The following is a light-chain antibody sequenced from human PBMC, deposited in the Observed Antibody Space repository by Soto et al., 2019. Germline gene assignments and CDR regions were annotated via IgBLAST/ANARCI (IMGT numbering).Light chain of an antibody. V-gene: IGLV2-14*01. J-gene: IGLJ3*02. CDR2: EVT. Sequence: QSALTQPASVSGSPGQSITISCTGTSSDVGNYNYVSWYQLHPGKAPKPMIYEVTNRPSGVSDRFSGSKSGNTASLTVSGLQAEDEGDYYCSSYVRSSSSWVFGGGTQLTVL. CDR3: SSYVRSSSSWV. CDR1: SSDVGNYNY.